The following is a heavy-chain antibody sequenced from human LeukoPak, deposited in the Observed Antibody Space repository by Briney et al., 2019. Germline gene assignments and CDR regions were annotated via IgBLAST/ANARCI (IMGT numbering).Heavy chain of an antibody. CDR1: GGTFSSYA. CDR2: IIPIFGTA. CDR3: ATPRGSGSYYMVY. Sequence: SVKVSCKASGGTFSSYAISWVRQAPGQGLEWMGGIIPIFGTADYAQKFQGRVTITADESTSTAYMELSSLRSEDTAVYYCATPRGSGSYYMVYWGQGTLVTVSS. J-gene: IGHJ4*02. D-gene: IGHD1-26*01. V-gene: IGHV1-69*13.